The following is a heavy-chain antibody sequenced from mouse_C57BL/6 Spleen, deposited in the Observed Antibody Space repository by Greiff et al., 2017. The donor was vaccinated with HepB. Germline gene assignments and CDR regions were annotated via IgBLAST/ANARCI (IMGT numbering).Heavy chain of an antibody. J-gene: IGHJ2*01. D-gene: IGHD2-1*01. Sequence: VQLQQSGAELVKPGASVKISCKASGYAFSSYWMNWVKQRPGKGLEWIGQIYPGDGDTNYNGKLKGKATLTADKSSSTAYMQLSSLTSEESAVYFCARGDGNYFYFDYWGQGTTLTVSS. CDR2: IYPGDGDT. CDR3: ARGDGNYFYFDY. V-gene: IGHV1-80*01. CDR1: GYAFSSYW.